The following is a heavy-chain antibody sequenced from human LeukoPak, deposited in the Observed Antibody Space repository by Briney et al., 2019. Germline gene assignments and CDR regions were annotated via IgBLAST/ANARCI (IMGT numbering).Heavy chain of an antibody. D-gene: IGHD4-17*01. CDR3: AKPPRQSYGDGLNGDAFDI. V-gene: IGHV3-23*01. CDR1: GFTFSSYA. Sequence: TGGSLRLSCAASGFTFSSYAMSWVRQAPGKGLEWVSAISGSGGSTYYADSVKGRFTISRDNSKNTLFLQMNSLRAEDTAVYYCAKPPRQSYGDGLNGDAFDIWGQGTMVTVSS. J-gene: IGHJ3*02. CDR2: ISGSGGST.